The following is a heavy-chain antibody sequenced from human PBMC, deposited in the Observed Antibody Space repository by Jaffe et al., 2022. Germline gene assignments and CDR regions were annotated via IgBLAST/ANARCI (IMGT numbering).Heavy chain of an antibody. Sequence: QVQLVESGGGVVQPGGSLRLSCAASGFTFSSYGMHWVRQAPGKGLEWVAFIRYDGSNKYYADSVKGRFTISRDNSKNTLYLQMNSLRAEDTAVYYCAKGGGGMTTVTTNPTHWYFDLWGRGTLVTVSS. D-gene: IGHD4-17*01. V-gene: IGHV3-30*02. CDR1: GFTFSSYG. CDR2: IRYDGSNK. J-gene: IGHJ2*01. CDR3: AKGGGGMTTVTTNPTHWYFDL.